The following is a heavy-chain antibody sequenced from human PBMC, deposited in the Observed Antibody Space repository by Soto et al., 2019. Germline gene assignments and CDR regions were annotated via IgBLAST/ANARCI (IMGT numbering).Heavy chain of an antibody. CDR1: GGSFSGYY. Sequence: SETLSLTCAVYGGSFSGYYWSWIRQPPGKGLEWIGEINHSGSTNYNPSLKSRVTISVDTSKNQFSLKLSSVTAADTAVYYCARVAYWLFRANGNHHFDYWGQGTLVTVSS. V-gene: IGHV4-34*01. CDR2: INHSGST. CDR3: ARVAYWLFRANGNHHFDY. J-gene: IGHJ4*02. D-gene: IGHD3-9*01.